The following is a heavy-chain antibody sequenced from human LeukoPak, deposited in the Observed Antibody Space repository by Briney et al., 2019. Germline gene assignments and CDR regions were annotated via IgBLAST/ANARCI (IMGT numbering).Heavy chain of an antibody. CDR3: ARVGGYYDSSGYYGPNWFDP. J-gene: IGHJ5*02. CDR1: GYTVTSYG. CDR2: MGAYNVNT. V-gene: IGHV1-18*01. D-gene: IGHD3-22*01. Sequence: ASVKLSCKASGYTVTSYGISWVRQAPGQGLEWRGWMGAYNVNTNYTQKLQGRVTMTTDTSTSIAYMELRSLRSDDTAVYYCARVGGYYDSSGYYGPNWFDPWGQETLVTVSS.